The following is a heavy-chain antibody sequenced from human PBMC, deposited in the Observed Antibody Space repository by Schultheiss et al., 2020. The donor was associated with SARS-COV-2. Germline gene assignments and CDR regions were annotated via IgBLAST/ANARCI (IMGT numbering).Heavy chain of an antibody. J-gene: IGHJ4*02. CDR1: GGSISSGDYY. CDR3: ARDSPYSGYEYYFDY. V-gene: IGHV4-30-4*01. D-gene: IGHD5-12*01. Sequence: SETLSLTCTVSGGSISSGDYYWSWIRQPPGKGLEWIGYIYYSGSTYYNPSLKSRVTISIDTSKNQFSLKLNSVTATDTAVYYCARDSPYSGYEYYFDYWGQGTLVTVSS. CDR2: IYYSGST.